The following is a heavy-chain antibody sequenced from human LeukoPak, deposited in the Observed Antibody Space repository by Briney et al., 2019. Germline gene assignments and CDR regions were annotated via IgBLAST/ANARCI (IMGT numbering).Heavy chain of an antibody. CDR1: GYTFTSYA. J-gene: IGHJ4*02. CDR3: ARDVAVAGTGEFDY. Sequence: ASVKVSCKASGYTFTSYAMHWERQAPGQRLEWMGWINAGNGNTKYSQKFQGRVTITRDTSASTAYMELSSLRSEDTAVYYCARDVAVAGTGEFDYWGQGTLVTVSS. V-gene: IGHV1-3*01. D-gene: IGHD6-19*01. CDR2: INAGNGNT.